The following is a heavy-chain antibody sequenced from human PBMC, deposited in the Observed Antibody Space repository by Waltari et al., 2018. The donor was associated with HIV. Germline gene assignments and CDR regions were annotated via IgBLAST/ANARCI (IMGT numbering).Heavy chain of an antibody. CDR2: IYTSGST. CDR3: AREGKEDYDFWSGYFFGMDV. V-gene: IGHV4-61*02. J-gene: IGHJ6*02. CDR1: GGSISSGSYY. Sequence: QVQLQESGPGLVKPSQTLSLTCTVSGGSISSGSYYWSWIRQPAGKGLEWIGRIYTSGSTNYNPSLRSRGTISGDTSKNQFSLKLSSVTAADTAVYYCAREGKEDYDFWSGYFFGMDVWGQGTTVTVSS. D-gene: IGHD3-3*01.